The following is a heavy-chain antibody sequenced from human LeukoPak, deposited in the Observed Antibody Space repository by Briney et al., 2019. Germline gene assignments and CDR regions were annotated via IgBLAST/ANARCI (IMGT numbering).Heavy chain of an antibody. CDR3: AREPYYDILTGYYSEAFDI. J-gene: IGHJ3*02. Sequence: PGGSLRHSCAASGFTFSSYSMNWVRQAPGKGLEWVSSISSSSSYIYYADSVKGRFTISRDNAKNSLYLQMNSLRAEDTAVYYCAREPYYDILTGYYSEAFDIWGQGTMVTVSS. D-gene: IGHD3-9*01. V-gene: IGHV3-21*01. CDR1: GFTFSSYS. CDR2: ISSSSSYI.